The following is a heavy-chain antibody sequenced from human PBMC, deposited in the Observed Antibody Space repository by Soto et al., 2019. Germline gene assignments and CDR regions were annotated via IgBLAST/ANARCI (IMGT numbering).Heavy chain of an antibody. CDR2: TYYKSRWYN. J-gene: IGHJ6*02. CDR3: TRDHRYYDFLVLGIDV. D-gene: IGHD3-3*01. V-gene: IGHV6-1*01. Sequence: PSQTLSLTCALSGDSVSSNSAAWNWIRQSPSRGLEWLGRTYYKSRWYNDYAVSVKSRITINPDTSQNQFSLQLNSVTPEDTSVYYCTRDHRYYDFLVLGIDVWGQGTTVTVSS. CDR1: GDSVSSNSAA.